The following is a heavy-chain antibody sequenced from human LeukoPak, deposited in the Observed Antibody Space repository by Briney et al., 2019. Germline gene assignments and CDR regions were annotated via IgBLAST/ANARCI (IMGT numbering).Heavy chain of an antibody. D-gene: IGHD3-22*01. Sequence: GESLKISCKVPGYSFTSYWIGWVRQMPGKGLEWMGIIYPGDSDTRYSPSFQGQVTISADKSFSTAYLQWSSLKASDTAMYYCARLPDYYDSSGYFDYWGQGTLVTVSS. V-gene: IGHV5-51*01. CDR2: IYPGDSDT. CDR1: GYSFTSYW. J-gene: IGHJ4*02. CDR3: ARLPDYYDSSGYFDY.